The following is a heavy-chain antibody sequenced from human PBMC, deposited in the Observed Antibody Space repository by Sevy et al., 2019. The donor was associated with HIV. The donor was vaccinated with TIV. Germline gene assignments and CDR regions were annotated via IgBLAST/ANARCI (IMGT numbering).Heavy chain of an antibody. CDR1: GFTFSSYW. CDR3: ARERWDFWSGYWRDAFDI. D-gene: IGHD3-3*01. J-gene: IGHJ3*02. V-gene: IGHV3-7*01. Sequence: GGSLRLSCAASGFTFSSYWMSWVRQAPGKGLEWVANIKQDGSEKYYVDSVKGRLTISRDNAKNSLYLQMNSLRAEDTAVYYCARERWDFWSGYWRDAFDIWGQGTMVTVSS. CDR2: IKQDGSEK.